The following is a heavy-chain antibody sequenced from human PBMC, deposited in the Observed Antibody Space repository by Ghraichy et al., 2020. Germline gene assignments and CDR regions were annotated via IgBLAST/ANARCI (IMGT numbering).Heavy chain of an antibody. Sequence: GGSLRLSCAASGFIFSNYDMSWVRQAPGMGLEWVSGINGRGDRRYYADFVKGRFTISRDNSKNMLYLQMNSLRAEDTAVYYCAPQESGGDIWGQGTMVTVSS. V-gene: IGHV3-23*01. J-gene: IGHJ3*02. CDR2: INGRGDRR. D-gene: IGHD3-16*01. CDR3: APQESGGDI. CDR1: GFIFSNYD.